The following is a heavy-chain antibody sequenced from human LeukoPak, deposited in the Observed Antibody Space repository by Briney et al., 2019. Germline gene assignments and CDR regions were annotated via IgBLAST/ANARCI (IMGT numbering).Heavy chain of an antibody. D-gene: IGHD3-22*01. J-gene: IGHJ4*02. Sequence: ASVKVSCKASGYTFTNYDINWVRQATGQGLEWMGWMNPNSGNTGYAQKFQGRVTMTRNTSISTAYMELSSLRSEDTAVYYCAFYDSSGYYFGYWGQGTLVTVSS. V-gene: IGHV1-8*01. CDR3: AFYDSSGYYFGY. CDR1: GYTFTNYD. CDR2: MNPNSGNT.